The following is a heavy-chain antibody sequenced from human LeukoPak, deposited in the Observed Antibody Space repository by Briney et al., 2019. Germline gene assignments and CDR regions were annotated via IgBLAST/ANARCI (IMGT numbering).Heavy chain of an antibody. D-gene: IGHD6-19*01. J-gene: IGHJ4*02. CDR1: GFTFSNYG. Sequence: GGSLRLSCAASGFTFSNYGMHWVRQAPGKGLEWVAFIRYDGSNKYYADSVKGRFTISRDNSKNTLFLQMISLRAEDTAVYYCAKEPTGGLYSSGWYGVDYWGQGTLVTVSS. V-gene: IGHV3-30*02. CDR2: IRYDGSNK. CDR3: AKEPTGGLYSSGWYGVDY.